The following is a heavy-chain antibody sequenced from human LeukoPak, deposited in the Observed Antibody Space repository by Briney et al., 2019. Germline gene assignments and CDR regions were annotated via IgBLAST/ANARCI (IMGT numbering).Heavy chain of an antibody. CDR3: ARIYSSTYLDY. CDR2: ISAYNGNT. CDR1: GSTFTSYG. V-gene: IGHV1-18*01. D-gene: IGHD6-13*01. Sequence: ASVKVSFKASGSTFTSYGINWVGQAPRQPREWMGLISAYNGNTNYAQKLQGRVTMTTDTSTSTAYMELRSLRSDDTAVYYCARIYSSTYLDYGGQGTLVTVSS. J-gene: IGHJ4*02.